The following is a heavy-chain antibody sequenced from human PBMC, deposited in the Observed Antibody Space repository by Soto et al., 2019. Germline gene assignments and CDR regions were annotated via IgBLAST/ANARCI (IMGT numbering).Heavy chain of an antibody. Sequence: ASVKVSCKVSGYTLTELSMHWVRQAPGKGLEWMGGFDPEDGETIYAQKFQGRVTMTEDTSTDTAYMELSSLRSEDTAVYYGMHYYGDSYSPDPGGQGTLVTVSS. CDR3: MHYYGDSYSPDP. CDR1: GYTLTELS. V-gene: IGHV1-24*01. D-gene: IGHD3-10*01. J-gene: IGHJ5*02. CDR2: FDPEDGET.